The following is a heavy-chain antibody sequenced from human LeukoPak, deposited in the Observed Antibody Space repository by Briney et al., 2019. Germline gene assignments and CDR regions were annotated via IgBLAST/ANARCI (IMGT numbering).Heavy chain of an antibody. V-gene: IGHV3-69-1*01. CDR2: IGGDGIA. CDR1: GFTFSDYW. CDR3: AKDRANWAIDD. J-gene: IGHJ4*02. D-gene: IGHD3-16*01. Sequence: GGSLRLSCAASGFTFSDYWMSWVRQAPGKGLEWISYIGGDGIAFYADSVKGRFTASKDDARKSMYLQMNSLRVEDTAVYYCAKDRANWAIDDWGQGTQVTVS.